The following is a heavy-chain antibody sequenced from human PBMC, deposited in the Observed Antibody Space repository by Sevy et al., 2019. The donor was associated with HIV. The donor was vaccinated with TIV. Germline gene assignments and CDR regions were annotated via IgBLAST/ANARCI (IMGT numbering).Heavy chain of an antibody. CDR3: AKVHSSVRGVIITGFDY. CDR1: GFTFSSYA. Sequence: GGSLRLSCAASGFTFSSYAMSWVRQAPGKGLEWVSAISGSGGSTYYADSMKGRFTISRDNSKNTLYLQMNSLRAEDTAVYYCAKVHSSVRGVIITGFDYWGQGTLVTVSS. D-gene: IGHD3-10*01. V-gene: IGHV3-23*01. J-gene: IGHJ4*02. CDR2: ISGSGGST.